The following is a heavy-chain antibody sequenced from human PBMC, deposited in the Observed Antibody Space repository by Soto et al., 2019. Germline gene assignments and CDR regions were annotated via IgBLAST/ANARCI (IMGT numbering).Heavy chain of an antibody. CDR1: GFIFSDYA. Sequence: DVQLLESGGGLVQPGGSLRLSCAASGFIFSDYAMTWVRQAPGKGLESVSAIGGTGGDTYYSDSVKGRFTISRDNAKNTLYLQRNSLNAEATAVYYCAKDAVAYNGEWDWFDSWGQGTLVTVSS. J-gene: IGHJ5*01. D-gene: IGHD6-19*01. V-gene: IGHV3-23*01. CDR2: IGGTGGDT. CDR3: AKDAVAYNGEWDWFDS.